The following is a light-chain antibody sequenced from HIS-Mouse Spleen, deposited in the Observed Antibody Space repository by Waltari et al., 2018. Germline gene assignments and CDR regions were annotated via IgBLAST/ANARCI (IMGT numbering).Light chain of an antibody. CDR2: SNN. J-gene: IGLJ2*01. Sequence: QSVLTQPPSASGTPGQRATSPCSGISSNSGSNPVKSYQQPPGTAPKLLIYSNNQRPSGVPDRFSGSKSGTSASLAISGLQSEDEADYYCAAWDDSLNGVVFGGGTKLTVL. CDR1: SSNSGSNP. CDR3: AAWDDSLNGVV. V-gene: IGLV1-44*01.